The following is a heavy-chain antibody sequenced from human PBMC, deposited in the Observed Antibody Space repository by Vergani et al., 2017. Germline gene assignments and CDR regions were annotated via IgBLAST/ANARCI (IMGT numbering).Heavy chain of an antibody. D-gene: IGHD6-19*01. CDR3: ARHTGGSGWFRSGFDP. J-gene: IGHJ5*02. Sequence: EVQLVQSGAEVKKPGESLRISCKGSGYSFTSYWITWVRQMPGKGLEYMGRIDPSDSYTTYSPSFQGHVSFSVDKSTGTAYLQWSSLKASDTAMYYCARHTGGSGWFRSGFDPWGQGTPVTVSS. V-gene: IGHV5-10-1*03. CDR2: IDPSDSYT. CDR1: GYSFTSYW.